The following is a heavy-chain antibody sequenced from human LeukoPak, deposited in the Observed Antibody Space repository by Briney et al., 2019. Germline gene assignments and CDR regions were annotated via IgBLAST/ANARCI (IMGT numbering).Heavy chain of an antibody. D-gene: IGHD6-19*01. Sequence: PGGPLRLSCAASGFTFSSYAMSWVRQAPGRGLKWVSAISGSGGSTYYADSVKGRFTISRDNSKNTLYLQMNSLRAEDTAVYYRAKDQYSSEGYWGQGTLVTVSS. CDR1: GFTFSSYA. V-gene: IGHV3-23*01. J-gene: IGHJ4*02. CDR3: AKDQYSSEGY. CDR2: ISGSGGST.